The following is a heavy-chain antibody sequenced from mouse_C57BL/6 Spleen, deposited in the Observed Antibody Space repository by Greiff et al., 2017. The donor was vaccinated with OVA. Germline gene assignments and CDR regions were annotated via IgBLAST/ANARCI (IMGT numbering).Heavy chain of an antibody. J-gene: IGHJ2*01. Sequence: EVMLVESGEGLVKPGGSLKLSCAASGFTFSSYAMSWVRQTPEKRLEWVAYISSGGDYIYYADTVKGRFTISRDNARNTLYLQMSSLKSEDTAMYYCTREDSNGNYYFDYWGQGTTLTVSS. CDR3: TREDSNGNYYFDY. CDR1: GFTFSSYA. D-gene: IGHD2-5*01. V-gene: IGHV5-9-1*02. CDR2: ISSGGDYI.